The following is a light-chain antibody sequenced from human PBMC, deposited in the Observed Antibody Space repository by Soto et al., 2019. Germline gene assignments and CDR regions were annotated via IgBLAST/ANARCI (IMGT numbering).Light chain of an antibody. CDR1: QSVSSY. Sequence: EIVMTQSPATLSVSPGERATVSCRASQSVSSYLAWYQQKPGQAPRLLIYDASNRATGIPDRFSGSGSGTDFTLTISRLEPEDFAVYYCQQYGSSGTFGQGTKVDIK. CDR2: DAS. J-gene: IGKJ1*01. CDR3: QQYGSSGT. V-gene: IGKV3-20*01.